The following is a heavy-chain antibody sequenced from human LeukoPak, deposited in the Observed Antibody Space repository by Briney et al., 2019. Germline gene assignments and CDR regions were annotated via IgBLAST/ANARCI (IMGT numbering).Heavy chain of an antibody. CDR1: GGSISGSTYY. CDR2: IYYSGST. Sequence: SETLSLTRTVSGGSISGSTYYWGWIRQPPGKGLEWLGSIYYSGSTFYNPSLKSRVTISVDTSKNQFSLHPYSVTAADTAVFYCATSYYYDYRQIDYWGQGTLVTVSS. CDR3: ATSYYYDYRQIDY. V-gene: IGHV4-39*01. D-gene: IGHD3-22*01. J-gene: IGHJ4*02.